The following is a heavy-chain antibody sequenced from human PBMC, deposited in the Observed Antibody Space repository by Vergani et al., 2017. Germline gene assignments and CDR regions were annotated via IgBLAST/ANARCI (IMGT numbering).Heavy chain of an antibody. D-gene: IGHD1-7*01. Sequence: VQLVESGGGVVQPGGSMRLSCSASGLTLSSYGAHWVRQAPGRGLESVTFTRPHEDGAFYSASVRGRFTVSRDNSKNTLYLEMNRLNVDDTAIYYCGKTQGTVVGTWWFDPWGQGTPVTVSS. CDR2: TRPHEDGA. J-gene: IGHJ5*02. CDR3: GKTQGTVVGTWWFDP. CDR1: GLTLSSYG. V-gene: IGHV3-30*02.